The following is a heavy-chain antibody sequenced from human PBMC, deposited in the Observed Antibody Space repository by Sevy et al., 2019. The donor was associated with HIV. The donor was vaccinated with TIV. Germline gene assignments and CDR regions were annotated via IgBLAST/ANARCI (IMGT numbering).Heavy chain of an antibody. CDR3: AKDINRGCDGINCYPYYYYFCGLDV. V-gene: IGHV3-9*01. CDR1: GFPFNDHA. Sequence: GGSLRLSCAASGFPFNDHALHWVRQVPGKGLEWVSGISWNSRNVGYADSVKGRFSISGDNPNHFLYVEMNSLRPEDTAFYYCAKDINRGCDGINCYPYYYYFCGLDVWGQGTTVTVSS. CDR2: ISWNSRNV. J-gene: IGHJ6*02. D-gene: IGHD2-21*01.